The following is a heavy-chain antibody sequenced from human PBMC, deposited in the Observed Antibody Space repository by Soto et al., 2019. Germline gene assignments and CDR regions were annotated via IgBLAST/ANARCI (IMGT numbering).Heavy chain of an antibody. D-gene: IGHD2-2*01. V-gene: IGHV1-69*08. CDR2: IIPMFGIA. J-gene: IGHJ6*02. CDR3: ARDSGRSDVVPAAISAMDA. CDR1: GGNRYT. Sequence: QVQLVQSGAEVKKPGSSVKVSCKGSGGNRYTITWVRQAPGQGLEWMGRIIPMFGIATYAQNFQGRVPISADKSTGTAYRELRSRRSEDTAVYYGARDSGRSDVVPAAISAMDAGGQGTTVTVSS.